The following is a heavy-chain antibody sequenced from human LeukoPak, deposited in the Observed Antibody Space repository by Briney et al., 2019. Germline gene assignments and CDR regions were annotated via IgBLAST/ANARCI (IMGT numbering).Heavy chain of an antibody. Sequence: SVKLSCKASGGTFSSYAISWVRQAPGQGLEWMGGIIPIFGTANYAQKFQGRVTITADKSTSTDYLELSSLRSEDTAVYYCARGTGLELFAWGGSLGFAPWGQGTLVTVP. CDR3: ARGTGLELFAWGGSLGFAP. CDR2: IIPIFGTA. CDR1: GGTFSSYA. D-gene: IGHD1-26*01. V-gene: IGHV1-69*06. J-gene: IGHJ5*02.